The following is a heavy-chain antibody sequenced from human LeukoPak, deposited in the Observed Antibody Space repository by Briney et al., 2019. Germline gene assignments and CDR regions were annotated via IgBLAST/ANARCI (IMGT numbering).Heavy chain of an antibody. Sequence: PSETLSLTCTVSGGSISSYYWSWIRQPPGKGLEWNGYIHYSGSTNYNPSLKSRFTISVDTSKNQFSLKLSSVTAADTAVYYCARENMGYYDSSGYHDAFDIWGQGTMVTVSS. J-gene: IGHJ3*02. D-gene: IGHD3-22*01. CDR2: IHYSGST. CDR1: GGSISSYY. V-gene: IGHV4-59*01. CDR3: ARENMGYYDSSGYHDAFDI.